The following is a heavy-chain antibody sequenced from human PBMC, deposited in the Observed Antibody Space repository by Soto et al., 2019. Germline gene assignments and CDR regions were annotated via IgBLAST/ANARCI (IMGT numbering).Heavy chain of an antibody. D-gene: IGHD3-10*01. Sequence: QVQLAESGGGEVQPGKSLRLSCEASGFTFDTYAMHWVRQAPGKGLEWVALIWDDGSRKEYLESVRGRFTISRDNSKNTLYLQMNSLRAEDTALYYCVRDRDPMNREVIMTIGHLRLWGRGALVSVST. CDR1: GFTFDTYA. V-gene: IGHV3-33*01. CDR2: IWDDGSRK. J-gene: IGHJ2*01. CDR3: VRDRDPMNREVIMTIGHLRL.